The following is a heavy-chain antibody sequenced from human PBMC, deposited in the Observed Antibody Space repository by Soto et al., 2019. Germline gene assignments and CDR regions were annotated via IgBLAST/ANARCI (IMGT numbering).Heavy chain of an antibody. V-gene: IGHV3-15*01. Sequence: GGSLRLSCVASGFNLSHPWMTWVRQAAGKGLDWVGRIKSKTDGGTADYAAPVKGRATISRDDSKNTVYLQMNSLKTEDTAVYYCTTGIYYDILTGYHNVAYWGQGALVTVSS. CDR3: TTGIYYDILTGYHNVAY. D-gene: IGHD3-9*01. CDR2: IKSKTDGGTA. CDR1: GFNLSHPW. J-gene: IGHJ4*02.